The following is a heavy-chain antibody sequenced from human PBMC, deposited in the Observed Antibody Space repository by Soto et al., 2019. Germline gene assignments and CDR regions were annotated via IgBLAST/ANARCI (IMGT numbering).Heavy chain of an antibody. J-gene: IGHJ4*02. CDR3: AAGEGLY. V-gene: IGHV1-24*01. Sequence: ASVKVSCKASGYTFTSYDINWVRQAPGKGLEWMGGFDPEDGETIYAQKFQGRVTMTEDTSTDTAYMELSSLRSEDTAVYYCAAGEGLYWGQGTLVTVSS. CDR1: GYTFTSYD. CDR2: FDPEDGET.